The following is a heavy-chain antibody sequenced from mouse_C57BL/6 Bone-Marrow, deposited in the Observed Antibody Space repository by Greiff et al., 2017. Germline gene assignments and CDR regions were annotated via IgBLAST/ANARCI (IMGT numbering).Heavy chain of an antibody. CDR1: GYTFTDYY. V-gene: IGHV1-19*01. CDR3: ASFYYYGSSGY. D-gene: IGHD1-1*01. Sequence: EVQLQESGPVLVKPGASVKMSCKASGYTFTDYYMNWVKQSHGKSLEWIGVINPYNGGTSYNQKFKGKATLTVDKSSSTAYMELNSLTSEDSAVYYCASFYYYGSSGYWGQGTTLTVSS. J-gene: IGHJ2*01. CDR2: INPYNGGT.